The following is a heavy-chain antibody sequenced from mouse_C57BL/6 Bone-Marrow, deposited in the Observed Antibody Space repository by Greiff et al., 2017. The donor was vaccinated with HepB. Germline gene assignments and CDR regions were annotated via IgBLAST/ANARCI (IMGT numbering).Heavy chain of an antibody. V-gene: IGHV1-19*01. CDR2: INPYNGGT. Sequence: EVQLQQSGPVLVKPGASVKMSCKASGYTFTDYYMNWVKQSHGKSLEWIGVINPYNGGTSYNQKFKGKATLTVDKSSSTAYMELNSLTSEDSAVYYCAREKITITTVVPYARDYWGQGTSVTVSS. D-gene: IGHD1-1*01. J-gene: IGHJ4*01. CDR1: GYTFTDYY. CDR3: AREKITITTVVPYARDY.